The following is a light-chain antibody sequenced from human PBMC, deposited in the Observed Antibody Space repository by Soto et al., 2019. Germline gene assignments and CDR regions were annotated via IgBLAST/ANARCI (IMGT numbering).Light chain of an antibody. CDR2: EGS. J-gene: IGLJ1*01. Sequence: QSALTQPASVSGSPEQSITISCTGTSSDVGSYNLVSWYQQHPGKAPKLMIYEGSKRPSGVSNRFSGSKSGNTASLIISGLQAEDEAEYYCCSYAGSTTYVFGTGTKLTVL. V-gene: IGLV2-23*01. CDR1: SSDVGSYNL. CDR3: CSYAGSTTYV.